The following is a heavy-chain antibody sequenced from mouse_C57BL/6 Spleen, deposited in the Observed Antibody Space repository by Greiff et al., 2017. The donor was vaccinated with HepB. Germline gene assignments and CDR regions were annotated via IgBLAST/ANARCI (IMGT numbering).Heavy chain of an antibody. CDR3: ASVWFAY. Sequence: QVQLQQSGAELVMPGASVKLSCKASGYTFTSYWMHWVKQRPGQGLEWIGEIDPSDSYTNYNQKFKGKSTLTVDKSSSTAYMQLSSLTSEDSAVYYCASVWFAYWGQGTLVTVAA. V-gene: IGHV1-69*01. J-gene: IGHJ3*01. CDR2: IDPSDSYT. CDR1: GYTFTSYW.